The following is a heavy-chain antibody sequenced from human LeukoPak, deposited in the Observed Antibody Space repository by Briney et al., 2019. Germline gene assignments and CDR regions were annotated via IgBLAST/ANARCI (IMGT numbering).Heavy chain of an antibody. CDR3: ARDSGYSAFDY. D-gene: IGHD5-12*01. Sequence: GGSLRLSCAASGFAFSSSWMAWVRQAPGKGLEWVANMNPDGSTKNYVESVRGRFTISRDNAKNSLYLQMNSLRADDTAVYYCARDSGYSAFDYWGQGTLAAVYS. CDR2: MNPDGSTK. V-gene: IGHV3-7*05. CDR1: GFAFSSSW. J-gene: IGHJ4*02.